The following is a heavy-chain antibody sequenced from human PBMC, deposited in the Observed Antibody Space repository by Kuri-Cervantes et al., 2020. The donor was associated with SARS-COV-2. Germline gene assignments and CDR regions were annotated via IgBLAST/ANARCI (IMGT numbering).Heavy chain of an antibody. Sequence: GGSLRLSCATSGFNFNTYGMHWVRQAPGKGLEWVAFIRHDGSDKYFADSVRGRFSISRDNSKNTLYLQMNSLRAEDTAVYYCAKGGMPTVVTPKLYFDYWGQGTLVTVSS. D-gene: IGHD4-23*01. J-gene: IGHJ4*02. CDR3: AKGGMPTVVTPKLYFDY. CDR2: IRHDGSDK. V-gene: IGHV3-30*02. CDR1: GFNFNTYG.